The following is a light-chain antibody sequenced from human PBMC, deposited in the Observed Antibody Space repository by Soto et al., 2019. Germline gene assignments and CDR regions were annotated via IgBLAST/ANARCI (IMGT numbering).Light chain of an antibody. Sequence: DIVLTQSPGTLSLSPGERATLSCRASQSIGCSYLAWYQQAPGQAPRLLVYGASSRATGIPDRFSGSGSGTDFTLTISRLETEDFAVYYCQQYGGSPLYTFGQGTKLEIK. CDR3: QQYGGSPLYT. CDR1: QSIGCSY. V-gene: IGKV3-20*01. CDR2: GAS. J-gene: IGKJ2*01.